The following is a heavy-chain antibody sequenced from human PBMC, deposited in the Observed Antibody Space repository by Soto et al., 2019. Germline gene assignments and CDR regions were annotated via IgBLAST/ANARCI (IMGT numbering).Heavy chain of an antibody. CDR1: GGTFSSYA. Sequence: QVQLVQSGAEVKKPGSSVKVSCKASGGTFSSYAISWVRQAPGQGLEWMGGIIPIFGTANYAQKFQARVTITADESSSTAYMELSSLRSEDTAVYYCARLVRYCGGDCSNFDYWGQGTLVTVSS. D-gene: IGHD2-21*02. V-gene: IGHV1-69*01. J-gene: IGHJ4*02. CDR3: ARLVRYCGGDCSNFDY. CDR2: IIPIFGTA.